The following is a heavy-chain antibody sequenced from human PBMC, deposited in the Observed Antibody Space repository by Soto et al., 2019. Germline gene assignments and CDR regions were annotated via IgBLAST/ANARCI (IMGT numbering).Heavy chain of an antibody. CDR1: GYTFTGDG. D-gene: IGHD3-22*01. J-gene: IGHJ5*02. CDR3: ARVPSIVVAPDWFDP. Sequence: ASVKGSCKASGYTFTGDGISWVRQAPGQGLEWMGWISAYNGNTNYAQKLQGRVTMTTDTSTSTAYMELRSLRSDDTAVYYCARVPSIVVAPDWFDPWGQGTLVTVSS. CDR2: ISAYNGNT. V-gene: IGHV1-18*01.